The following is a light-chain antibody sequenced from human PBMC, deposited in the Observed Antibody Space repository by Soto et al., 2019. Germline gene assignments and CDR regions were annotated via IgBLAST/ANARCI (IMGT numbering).Light chain of an antibody. V-gene: IGLV2-8*01. CDR2: EVS. Sequence: QSALTQSPSVSGSPGQSVTISCTGTSSDVGNYKYVSWYQQHPGKAPKLMIYEVSKRPSGVPDRFSGSKSGNTASLTVSGLQVEDEADYYCSSYAGSNLWVFGGGTKLTVL. J-gene: IGLJ3*02. CDR3: SSYAGSNLWV. CDR1: SSDVGNYKY.